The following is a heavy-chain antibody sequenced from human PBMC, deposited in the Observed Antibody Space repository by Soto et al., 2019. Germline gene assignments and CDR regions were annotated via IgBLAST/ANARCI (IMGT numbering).Heavy chain of an antibody. CDR3: AGIGRYCSGGSCYGGYAFDI. V-gene: IGHV1-24*01. CDR2: FDPEDGET. J-gene: IGHJ3*02. Sequence: GASVKVSCKVSGYTLTELSMHWVRQAPGKGLEWMGGFDPEDGETIYAQKFQGRVTMTEDTSTDTAYMELSSLRSEDTAVYYCAGIGRYCSGGSCYGGYAFDIWGQGTMVTVSS. D-gene: IGHD2-15*01. CDR1: GYTLTELS.